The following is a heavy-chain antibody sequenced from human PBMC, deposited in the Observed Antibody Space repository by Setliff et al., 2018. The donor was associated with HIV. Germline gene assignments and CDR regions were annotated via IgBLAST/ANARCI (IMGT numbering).Heavy chain of an antibody. CDR2: VYQSGST. J-gene: IGHJ6*03. Sequence: SETLSLTCALSGGSISSSNWWSWVRQPPGKRLEWLGSVYQSGSTSYNPSLSSRLTISVDTSKNQVSLRLSSVTAADTGVYYCARHRDPPGTSWIFYYYYMDLWGGGTTVTVSS. CDR1: GGSISSSNW. D-gene: IGHD2-2*01. CDR3: ARHRDPPGTSWIFYYYYMDL. V-gene: IGHV4-4*02.